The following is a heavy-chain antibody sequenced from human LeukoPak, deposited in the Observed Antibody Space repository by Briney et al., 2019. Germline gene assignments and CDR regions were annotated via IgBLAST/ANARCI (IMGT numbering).Heavy chain of an antibody. CDR1: GYTFTSYD. D-gene: IGHD2-2*01. CDR3: ARGRGYCSSTSCYRRYAVGV. CDR2: MNPNSGNT. Sequence: ASVKVSCKASGYTFTSYDINWVRQATGQGLEWMGWMNPNSGNTGYAQKFQGRVTMTRNTSISTAYIELSSLRSEDTAVYYCARGRGYCSSTSCYRRYAVGVWGQGTTVTVPS. V-gene: IGHV1-8*01. J-gene: IGHJ6*02.